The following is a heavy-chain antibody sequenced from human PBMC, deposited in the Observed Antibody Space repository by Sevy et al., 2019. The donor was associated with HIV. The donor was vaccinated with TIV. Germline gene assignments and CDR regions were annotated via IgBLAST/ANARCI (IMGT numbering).Heavy chain of an antibody. CDR2: LSFGCGKI. J-gene: IGHJ4*02. V-gene: IGHV3-23*01. Sequence: GGCLRLSCAASGFDFSIYSMSWVRQAPGKGLEWVSTLSFGCGKINYADSVKGRFTISRDNSKSSVYLQMNNMRVEDTAVYYCARESWTKPHDYWGQGTLVTVSS. D-gene: IGHD2-8*01. CDR3: ARESWTKPHDY. CDR1: GFDFSIYS.